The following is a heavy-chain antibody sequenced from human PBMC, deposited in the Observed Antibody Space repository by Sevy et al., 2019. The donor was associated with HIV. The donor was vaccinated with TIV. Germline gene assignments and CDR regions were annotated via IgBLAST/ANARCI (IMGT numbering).Heavy chain of an antibody. CDR3: ARDRVVVAATLGLNWFDP. CDR2: IYTSGST. V-gene: IGHV4-4*07. Sequence: SETLSLTCTVSGGSISSYYWSWIRQPAGKGLEWIGRIYTSGSTNYNPSLKSRVTMSVDTSKNQFSLKLSSVTAADMAVYYCARDRVVVAATLGLNWFDPWGQGTLVTVSS. D-gene: IGHD2-15*01. CDR1: GGSISSYY. J-gene: IGHJ5*02.